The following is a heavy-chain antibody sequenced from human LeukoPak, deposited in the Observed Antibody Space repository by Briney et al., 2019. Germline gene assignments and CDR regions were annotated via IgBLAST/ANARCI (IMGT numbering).Heavy chain of an antibody. D-gene: IGHD3-22*01. CDR3: ARGDDSSGSGSTYYFDY. J-gene: IGHJ4*02. CDR1: GGSISSGGYY. CDR2: IYYSGST. V-gene: IGHV4-31*03. Sequence: PSETLSLTCTVSGGSISSGGYYWSWIPQHPGKGVEWIGYIYYSGSTYYNPSLKSRVTISVDTSKNQFSLKLSSVTAADTAVYYCARGDDSSGSGSTYYFDYWGQGTLVTVSS.